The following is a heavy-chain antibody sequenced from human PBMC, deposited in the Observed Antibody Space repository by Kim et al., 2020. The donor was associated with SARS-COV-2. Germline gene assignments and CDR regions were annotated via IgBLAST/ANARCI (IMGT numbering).Heavy chain of an antibody. D-gene: IGHD5-18*01. J-gene: IGHJ3*02. V-gene: IGHV3-33*01. CDR1: GFTFTNYC. CDR3: ARDESGYSYGCNI. CDR2: IWYHGGNT. Sequence: GGSLRLSCSASGFTFTNYCMHWVRQAPGKGLEWVAFIWYHGGNTYYADSVKGRFTISRDNSKNTLYLQMNSLRAEDTAGYYCARDESGYSYGCNIWGQGT.